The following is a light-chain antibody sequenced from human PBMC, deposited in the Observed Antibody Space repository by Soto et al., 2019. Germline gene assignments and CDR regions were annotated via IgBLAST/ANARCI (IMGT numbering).Light chain of an antibody. CDR2: DVS. CDR3: CSYSTTSALV. Sequence: QSVLTQPASVSGSPGQSITISCAGTSADIGAFNYVSWYQHHPDKAPKLLIYDVSARPSGVSTRFSASKSANTASLTISGLQADDEADYYCCSYSTTSALVFGVGTKVTV. CDR1: SADIGAFNY. J-gene: IGLJ2*01. V-gene: IGLV2-14*03.